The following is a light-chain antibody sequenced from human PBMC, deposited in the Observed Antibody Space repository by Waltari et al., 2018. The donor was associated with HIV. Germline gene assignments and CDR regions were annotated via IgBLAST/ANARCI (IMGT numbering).Light chain of an antibody. Sequence: EILLTQSPATLSLSPGERATLSCSASQAVSNFLAWYQQKPGQAPRLLIYDAFKRATDIPDRFSGSGSGADFTLTISSLEPEDFAVYYCQHRSNWPPSTFGQGTKLEIK. V-gene: IGKV3-11*01. J-gene: IGKJ2*02. CDR3: QHRSNWPPST. CDR2: DAF. CDR1: QAVSNF.